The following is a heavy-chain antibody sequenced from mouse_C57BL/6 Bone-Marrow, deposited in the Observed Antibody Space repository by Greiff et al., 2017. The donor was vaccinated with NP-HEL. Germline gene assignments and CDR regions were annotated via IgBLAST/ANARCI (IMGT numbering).Heavy chain of an antibody. CDR3: ARDYYGSYWYFDV. D-gene: IGHD1-1*01. CDR1: GYTFTSYW. V-gene: IGHV1-64*01. CDR2: IHPNSGST. J-gene: IGHJ1*03. Sequence: HRQKNGAELVKPGASVKLSCKASGYTFTSYWMHWVKQRPGQGLEWIGMIHPNSGSTNYNEKFKSKATLTVDKSSSTAYMQLSSLTSEDSAVYYCARDYYGSYWYFDVWGTGTTVTVSS.